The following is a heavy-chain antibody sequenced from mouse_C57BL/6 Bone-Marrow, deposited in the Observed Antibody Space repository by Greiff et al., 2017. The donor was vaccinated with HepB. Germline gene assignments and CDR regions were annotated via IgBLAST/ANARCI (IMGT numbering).Heavy chain of an antibody. D-gene: IGHD2-3*01. CDR2: IYPSDSET. CDR1: GYTFTSYW. J-gene: IGHJ4*01. V-gene: IGHV1-61*01. Sequence: QVQLQQPGAELVRPGSSVKLSCKASGYTFTSYWMDWVKQRPGQGLEWIGNIYPSDSETHYNQKFKDKATLTVDKSSSTAYMQLSSLTSEDSAVYYCARIGDGYYYYYAMDYWGQGTSVTVSS. CDR3: ARIGDGYYYYYAMDY.